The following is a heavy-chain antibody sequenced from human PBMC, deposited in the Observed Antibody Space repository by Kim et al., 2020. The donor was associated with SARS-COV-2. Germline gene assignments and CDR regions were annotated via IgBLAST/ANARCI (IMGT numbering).Heavy chain of an antibody. D-gene: IGHD2-8*01. CDR1: GYSFTGYA. V-gene: IGHV1-3*01. Sequence: ASVKVSCKASGYSFTGYAIHWVRQAHGQGLEWMGWINGGNGNRRYSQKLEGRVTLTRDTSASTAYMELASLRAEDTAVYLCARVLYTYGAGYDNRGKGTL. J-gene: IGHJ4*02. CDR3: ARVLYTYGAGYDN. CDR2: INGGNGNR.